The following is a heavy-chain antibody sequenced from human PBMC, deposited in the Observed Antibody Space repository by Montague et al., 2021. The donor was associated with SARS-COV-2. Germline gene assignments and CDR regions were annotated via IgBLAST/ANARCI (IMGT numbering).Heavy chain of an antibody. CDR2: IYYSGST. J-gene: IGHJ6*03. CDR3: ARVSAVSSGSYYFLRHYYMDV. V-gene: IGHV4-59*01. CDR1: GGSISSYY. D-gene: IGHD3-10*01. Sequence: SETLSLTCTVSGGSISSYYWSWIRQPPGKGLEWIGYIYYSGSTNYNPSLKSRVTISVDTSKNQFSLKLSSVTAADTAVYYCARVSAVSSGSYYFLRHYYMDVRGKGTTVTVSS.